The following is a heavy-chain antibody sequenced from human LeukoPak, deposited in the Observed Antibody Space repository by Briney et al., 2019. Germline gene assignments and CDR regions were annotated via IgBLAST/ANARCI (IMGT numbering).Heavy chain of an antibody. Sequence: PSETLSLTCTVSGGSISNYYWSWIRQSPGKGLQWIAYVHYGGSTNYNPSLKSRVTISLHTSKNQFSLKLSSVTAADTAVYYCARGLATAAPVYDYWGQGTLVTVS. CDR3: ARGLATAAPVYDY. J-gene: IGHJ4*02. CDR1: GGSISNYY. D-gene: IGHD2-21*02. CDR2: VHYGGST. V-gene: IGHV4-59*01.